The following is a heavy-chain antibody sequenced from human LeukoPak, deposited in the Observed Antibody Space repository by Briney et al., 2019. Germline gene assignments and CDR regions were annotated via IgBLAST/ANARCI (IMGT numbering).Heavy chain of an antibody. J-gene: IGHJ4*02. CDR2: INPGGGTT. CDR1: QYTFTSYY. V-gene: IGHV1-46*01. Sequence: ASVKVSCKASQYTFTSYYIHWVRQAPGQGLEWVGIINPGGGTTTYAQKFQGRVTMTRDTSTSTVYMELSSLRSEDTAVYSCAGSGSYYSYFEYWGQGTLVTVSS. CDR3: AGSGSYYSYFEY. D-gene: IGHD3-10*01.